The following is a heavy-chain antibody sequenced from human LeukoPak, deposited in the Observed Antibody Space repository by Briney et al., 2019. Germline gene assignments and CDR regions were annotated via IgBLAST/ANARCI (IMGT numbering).Heavy chain of an antibody. CDR2: FDPEDGET. Sequence: GASVKVSCKVSGYTLTELSMHWVRQAPGKGLEWMGGFDPEDGETTYAQKFQGRVTMTEDTSTDTAYMELSSLRSEDTAVYYCATDASRGADFDYWGQGTLVTVSS. CDR3: ATDASRGADFDY. V-gene: IGHV1-24*01. J-gene: IGHJ4*02. D-gene: IGHD1-26*01. CDR1: GYTLTELS.